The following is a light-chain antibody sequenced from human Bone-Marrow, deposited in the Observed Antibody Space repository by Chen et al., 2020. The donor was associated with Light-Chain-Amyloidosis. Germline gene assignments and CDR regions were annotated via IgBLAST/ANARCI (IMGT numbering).Light chain of an antibody. V-gene: IGLV2-14*01. CDR3: SSYTITNTLV. Sequence: QSALTQPASVSGSPGQSITISCTGTSSDVGGDNHVSWYQPHPDNAPKLMIDAVTNRPSWVPDRFSGSKSDNAASLTISGLQTEDEADYFCSSYTITNTLVFGSGTRVTVL. J-gene: IGLJ1*01. CDR1: SSDVGGDNH. CDR2: AVT.